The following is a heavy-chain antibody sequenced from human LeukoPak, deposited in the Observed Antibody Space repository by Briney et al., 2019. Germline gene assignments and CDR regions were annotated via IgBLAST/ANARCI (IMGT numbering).Heavy chain of an antibody. V-gene: IGHV3-7*01. D-gene: IGHD3-10*01. J-gene: IGHJ3*02. CDR1: GFTSSIYW. CDR3: ARGSGSYLIWDAFDI. Sequence: PGGSLRLSCAASGFTSSIYWMSWVRQTPGKGLEWVANIKQDGSEKYYVDSVKGRFTISRDNAKNSLHLQMNSLRVEDTAVYYCARGSGSYLIWDAFDIWGQGTMVTVSS. CDR2: IKQDGSEK.